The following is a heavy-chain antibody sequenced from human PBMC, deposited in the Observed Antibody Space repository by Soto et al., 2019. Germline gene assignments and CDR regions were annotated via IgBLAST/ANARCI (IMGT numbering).Heavy chain of an antibody. V-gene: IGHV4-59*01. CDR1: GGSIRDYY. CDR2: IFYTGST. CDR3: GRVNRGAFDY. Sequence: QVQLQESGPGLVKPSETLSLTCTVSGGSIRDYYWVWIRQPPGKGLEWIGSIFYTGSTDYNPSLKSRVSISLATSKNQYSLNLGSVTAADTAVYYCGRVNRGAFDYWGQGALVTVSS. J-gene: IGHJ4*02.